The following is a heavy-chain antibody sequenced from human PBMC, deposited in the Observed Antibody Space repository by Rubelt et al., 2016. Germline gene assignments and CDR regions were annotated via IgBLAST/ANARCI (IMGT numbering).Heavy chain of an antibody. CDR3: AADSGYGPSMDV. J-gene: IGHJ6*02. Sequence: QMQLVQSGSEVKKPGTSVKVSCKASGFTFTSSAVQWVRQARGQRLEWIGWIVVGSGNTNYAEKFQERVTITRDMSTSTAYMELSSLRSEDTAVYYCAADSGYGPSMDVWGQGTTVTVSS. CDR1: GFTFTSSA. CDR2: IVVGSGNT. V-gene: IGHV1-58*01. D-gene: IGHD5-12*01.